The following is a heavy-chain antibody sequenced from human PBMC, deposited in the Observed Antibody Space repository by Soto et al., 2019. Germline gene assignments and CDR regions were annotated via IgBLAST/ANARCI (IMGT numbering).Heavy chain of an antibody. J-gene: IGHJ4*02. CDR1: GFTFSSYA. Sequence: GGSLRLSCAASGFTFSSYAMHWVRQAPGKGLEWVAVISYDGSNKYYADSVKGRFTISRDNSKNTLYLQMNSLRAEDTAVYYCARDYHPSRSIAVADPGYWGQGTLVTVSS. V-gene: IGHV3-30-3*01. D-gene: IGHD6-19*01. CDR2: ISYDGSNK. CDR3: ARDYHPSRSIAVADPGY.